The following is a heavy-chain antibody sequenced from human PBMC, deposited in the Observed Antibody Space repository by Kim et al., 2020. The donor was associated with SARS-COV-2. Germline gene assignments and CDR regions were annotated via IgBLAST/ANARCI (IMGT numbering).Heavy chain of an antibody. D-gene: IGHD6-6*01. CDR3: AKDITSGSSAYYYGMDV. J-gene: IGHJ6*02. V-gene: IGHV3-9*01. Sequence: VKGRFTIARDNAKNSLYLQMNSLRAEDTALYYWAKDITSGSSAYYYGMDVWGQGTTVTVSS.